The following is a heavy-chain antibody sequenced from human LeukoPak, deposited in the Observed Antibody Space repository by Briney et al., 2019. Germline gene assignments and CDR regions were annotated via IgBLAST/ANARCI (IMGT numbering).Heavy chain of an antibody. J-gene: IGHJ4*02. D-gene: IGHD1-26*01. Sequence: SETLSLTCTVSGGSVSSGSYYWSWIRQPPGKGLEWIGYIYYSGSTNYNPSLKSRVTISVDTSKNQFSLKLSSVTAADTAVYYCARVNGSCFDYWGQGTLVSVSS. CDR1: GGSVSSGSYY. CDR2: IYYSGST. V-gene: IGHV4-61*01. CDR3: ARVNGSCFDY.